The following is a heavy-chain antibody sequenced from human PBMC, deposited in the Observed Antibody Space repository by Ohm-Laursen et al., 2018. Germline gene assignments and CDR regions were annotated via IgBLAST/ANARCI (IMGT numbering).Heavy chain of an antibody. J-gene: IGHJ3*02. Sequence: GSLRLSCSASGFIFSTYAMSWVRQAPGKGLEWVTDISGSGGSTYYVDSVKGRFTISRDNSKNTVYLQMNSLRAEDTALYYCAKRQGKAFDIWGQGTMVTVSS. V-gene: IGHV3-23*01. D-gene: IGHD3-10*01. CDR3: AKRQGKAFDI. CDR2: ISGSGGST. CDR1: GFIFSTYA.